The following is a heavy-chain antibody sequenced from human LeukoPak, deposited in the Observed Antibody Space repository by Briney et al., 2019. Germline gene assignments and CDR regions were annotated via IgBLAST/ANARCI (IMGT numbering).Heavy chain of an antibody. D-gene: IGHD6-13*01. Sequence: SVKVSCKASGGTFSSYAISWVRQAPGQGLEWMGRIIPIFGTANYAQKFQGRVTITTDESTSTAYMELSSLRSEDTAVYYCARGKYSSSFVNYYYYMDVWGKGTTVTVSS. CDR1: GGTFSSYA. V-gene: IGHV1-69*05. CDR3: ARGKYSSSFVNYYYYMDV. J-gene: IGHJ6*03. CDR2: IIPIFGTA.